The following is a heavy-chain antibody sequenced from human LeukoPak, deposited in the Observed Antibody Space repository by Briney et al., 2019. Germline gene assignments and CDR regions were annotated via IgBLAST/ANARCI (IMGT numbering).Heavy chain of an antibody. CDR3: ARECRTKVPAALCYFSY. V-gene: IGHV3-30*04. D-gene: IGHD2-2*01. CDR2: ISYEGRNK. CDR1: GLTFSSYA. J-gene: IGHJ4*02. Sequence: GGSLTLSCAACGLTFSSYAMQWVRQAPGKGLEWVAVISYEGRNKYYADSVKGLFTICRVNSKNTLYLQRNSLRAEDTAVYYCARECRTKVPAALCYFSYGGQETLATVSS.